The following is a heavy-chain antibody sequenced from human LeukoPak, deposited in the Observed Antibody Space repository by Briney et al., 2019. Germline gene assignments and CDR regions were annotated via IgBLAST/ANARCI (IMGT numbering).Heavy chain of an antibody. CDR1: GGSFSGYY. J-gene: IGHJ4*02. CDR3: ARTQSQSGSYRYYFAY. D-gene: IGHD1-26*01. CDR2: IYYIRNT. Sequence: SETLSLTCAVYGGSFSGYYWSWIRQPPGGGLEWIGDIYYIRNTNYNPSLKSRVTMSLDPSKNPFSLKLNSVTAADTAVYYCARTQSQSGSYRYYFAYWGQGTLVTVSS. V-gene: IGHV4-59*01.